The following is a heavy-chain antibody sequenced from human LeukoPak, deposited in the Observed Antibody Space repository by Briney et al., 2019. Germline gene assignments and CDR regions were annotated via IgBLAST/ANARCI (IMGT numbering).Heavy chain of an antibody. D-gene: IGHD2-2*01. Sequence: ASETLSLTCAVYGGSFSGYYWSWIRQPPGKGLEWIGEINHSGSTNYNPSLKSRVTISVDTSKNQFSLKLSSVTAADTAVYYCARCRTFCYWGQGTLVTASS. CDR1: GGSFSGYY. CDR3: ARCRTFCY. J-gene: IGHJ4*02. CDR2: INHSGST. V-gene: IGHV4-34*01.